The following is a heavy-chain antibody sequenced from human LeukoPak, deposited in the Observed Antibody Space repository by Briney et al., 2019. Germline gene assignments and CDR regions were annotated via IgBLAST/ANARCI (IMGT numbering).Heavy chain of an antibody. Sequence: SETLSLTCTVSGGSISSSSYYWGWIRQPPGKGLEWTGSIYYSGSTYFNPSLKSRATISVDTSKNQFSLKLSSVTAADTAVYYCVRHQGGAAGKFDYWGQGTLVTVSS. V-gene: IGHV4-39*01. CDR2: IYYSGST. CDR1: GGSISSSSYY. J-gene: IGHJ4*02. CDR3: VRHQGGAAGKFDY. D-gene: IGHD6-13*01.